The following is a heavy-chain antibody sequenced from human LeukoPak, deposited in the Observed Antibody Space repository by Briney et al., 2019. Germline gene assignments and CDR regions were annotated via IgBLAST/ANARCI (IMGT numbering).Heavy chain of an antibody. J-gene: IGHJ6*03. CDR2: INPSGGST. D-gene: IGHD6-19*01. V-gene: IGHV1-46*01. CDR3: ARAGQQWLPVHYYYYYMDV. CDR1: GYTFTSHY. Sequence: ASVKVSCKASGYTFTSHYMHWVRQAPGQGLEWMGIINPSGGSTSYAQKFQGRVTMTRDMSTSTVYMELSSLRSEDTAVYYCARAGQQWLPVHYYYYYMDVWGKGTTVTVSS.